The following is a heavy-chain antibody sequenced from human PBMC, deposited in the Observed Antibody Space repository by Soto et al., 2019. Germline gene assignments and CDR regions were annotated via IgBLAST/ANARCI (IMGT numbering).Heavy chain of an antibody. CDR3: ASRSDCSSTSCPYYYYYYGMDV. Sequence: GGSLRLSCAASGFTFSSYGMHWVRQAPGKGLEWVAVIWYDGSNKYYADSVKGLFTISRDNSKNTLYLQINSLRAEDTAVYYCASRSDCSSTSCPYYYYYYGMDVWGQGTTVTVSS. J-gene: IGHJ6*02. D-gene: IGHD2-2*01. CDR2: IWYDGSNK. V-gene: IGHV3-33*01. CDR1: GFTFSSYG.